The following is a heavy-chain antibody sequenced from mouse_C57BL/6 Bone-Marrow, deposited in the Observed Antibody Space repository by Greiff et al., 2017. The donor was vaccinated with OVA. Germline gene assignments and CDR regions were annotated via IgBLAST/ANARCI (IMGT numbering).Heavy chain of an antibody. CDR2: LDPSDSYT. D-gene: IGHD4-1*01. J-gene: IGHJ1*03. Sequence: QVQLQQPGAELVMPGASVKLSCKASGYTFTSYWMHWVKQRPGQGLEWIGELDPSDSYTNYNQKFKGKSTLTVDKSSSTAYMQLSSLTSEDSAVYYCARSNWDCRYFDVWGTGTTVTVSS. CDR1: GYTFTSYW. V-gene: IGHV1-69*01. CDR3: ARSNWDCRYFDV.